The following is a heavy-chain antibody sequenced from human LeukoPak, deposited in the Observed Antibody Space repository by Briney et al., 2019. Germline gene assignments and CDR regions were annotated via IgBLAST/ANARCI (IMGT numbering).Heavy chain of an antibody. V-gene: IGHV3-23*03. D-gene: IGHD5-12*01. CDR3: AKRGSGRYFDY. CDR1: QFTFSNYD. CDR2: VNSGSSST. J-gene: IGHJ4*02. Sequence: RLGGSLRLSCAASQFTFSNYDMSWVRQAPGRGLEWVSVVNSGSSSTSYADSVKGRFTISRDNSENTVYLQMNSLRAEDTAVYYCAKRGSGRYFDYWGQGTLVTVSS.